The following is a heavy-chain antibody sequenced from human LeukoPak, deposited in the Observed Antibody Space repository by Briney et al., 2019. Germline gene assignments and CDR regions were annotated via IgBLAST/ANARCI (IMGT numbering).Heavy chain of an antibody. J-gene: IGHJ4*02. CDR2: IYTGGNT. CDR3: ARGGYNGHDPYYFDS. D-gene: IGHD5-12*01. CDR1: GFTVITTY. Sequence: GGSLRLSCSASGFTVITTYMSWVRQAPGKGLECVSVIYTGGNTYYADSVKGRFTISRHNTENKIYLQMDSLRPEDTAVYHCARGGYNGHDPYYFDSWGQGSLVTVSS. V-gene: IGHV3-53*04.